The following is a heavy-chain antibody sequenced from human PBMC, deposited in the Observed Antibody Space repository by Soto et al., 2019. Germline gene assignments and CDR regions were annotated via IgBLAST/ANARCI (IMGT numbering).Heavy chain of an antibody. J-gene: IGHJ4*02. CDR2: ISGSGGST. CDR3: AKENIVVVPAATTLDYGDYSTHLGCDY. D-gene: IGHD2-2*01. V-gene: IGHV3-23*01. CDR1: GFTFSSYA. Sequence: GGSLRLSCAASGFTFSSYAMSWVRQAPGKGLEWVSAISGSGGSTYYADSVKGRFTISRDNSKNTLYLQMNSLRAEDTAVYYCAKENIVVVPAATTLDYGDYSTHLGCDYWGQGTLVTVSS.